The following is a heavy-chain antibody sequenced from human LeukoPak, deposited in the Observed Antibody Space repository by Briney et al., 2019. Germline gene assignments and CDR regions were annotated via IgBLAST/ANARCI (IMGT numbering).Heavy chain of an antibody. CDR3: ARHYGP. CDR1: RGPISSHY. D-gene: IGHD3-10*01. Sequence: PSETLSLTCTVSRGPISSHYWSWIRQPPGKGLEWIGYVSFSGTTKYSPSLNSRVTISVDTSKNQFSLKLNSVTAADTAVYYCARHYGPWGQGTLVTVSS. V-gene: IGHV4-59*08. CDR2: VSFSGTT. J-gene: IGHJ5*02.